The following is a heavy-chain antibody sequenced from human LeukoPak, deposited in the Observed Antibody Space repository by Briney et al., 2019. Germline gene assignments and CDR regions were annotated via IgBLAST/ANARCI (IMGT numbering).Heavy chain of an antibody. V-gene: IGHV1-2*02. D-gene: IGHD2-2*01. J-gene: IGHJ4*02. Sequence: GASVKVSCKASGYTFTGYYMHWVRQAPGQGLEWMGWINPNSGGTNYAQKFQGRVTMTRDTSTSTAYMELSRLRSDDTAVYYCARLLRYCSSTSCLYFDYWGQGTLVTVSS. CDR1: GYTFTGYY. CDR2: INPNSGGT. CDR3: ARLLRYCSSTSCLYFDY.